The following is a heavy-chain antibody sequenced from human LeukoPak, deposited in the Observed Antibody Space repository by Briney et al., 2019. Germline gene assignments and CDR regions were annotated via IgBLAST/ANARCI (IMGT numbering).Heavy chain of an antibody. CDR3: ARVPTVTFFDY. J-gene: IGHJ4*02. V-gene: IGHV4-61*09. Sequence: PSQTLSLTCTVSGGSINSGRYYWSWIRQPAGRGLEWIGHISTSGRTSYSPSLKSRVTISVDTSKNQFSLKLSSVTAADTAVYYCARVPTVTFFDYWGQGTLVTVSS. D-gene: IGHD4-17*01. CDR2: ISTSGRT. CDR1: GGSINSGRYY.